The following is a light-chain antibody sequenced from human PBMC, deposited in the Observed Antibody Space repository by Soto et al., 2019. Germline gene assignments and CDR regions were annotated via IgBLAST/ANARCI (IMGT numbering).Light chain of an antibody. J-gene: IGLJ1*01. CDR1: NSDVGGYDY. V-gene: IGLV2-14*03. Sequence: QSALTQPASVSGSPGQSIAISCIGTNSDVGGYDYVSWYQQHPGKAPKLVISDVINRPSGVSNRFSGSKSGNTASLTISGLQAEDEADYYCSSYTTNKFYVFGTGTKLTVL. CDR3: SSYTTNKFYV. CDR2: DVI.